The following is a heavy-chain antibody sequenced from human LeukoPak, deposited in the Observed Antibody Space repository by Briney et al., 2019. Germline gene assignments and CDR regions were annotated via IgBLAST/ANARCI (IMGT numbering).Heavy chain of an antibody. CDR3: ARDRGYSSGWHYFDY. D-gene: IGHD6-19*01. CDR2: IWSDGTNK. CDR1: GFSFISYA. Sequence: PGTSLTLSCAASGFSFISYAMHWVPQAPGKGLEGVAVIWSDGTNKDYADSLKGRITISRDNAKNTLYLQMNTLRAEDTAVYYCARDRGYSSGWHYFDYWGQGTLVTVST. J-gene: IGHJ4*02. V-gene: IGHV3-33*01.